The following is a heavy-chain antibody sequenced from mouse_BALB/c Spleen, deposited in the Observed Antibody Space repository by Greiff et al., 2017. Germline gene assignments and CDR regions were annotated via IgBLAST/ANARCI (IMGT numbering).Heavy chain of an antibody. CDR2: IDPENGDT. CDR1: GFNIKDYY. Sequence: VQLQQSGAELVRSGASVKLSCTASGFNIKDYYMHWVKQRPEQGLEWIGWIDPENGDTEYAPKFQGKATMTADTSSNTAYLQLSSLTSEDTAVYYCNAYGNYAYAMDYWGQGTSVTVSS. J-gene: IGHJ4*01. V-gene: IGHV14-4*02. D-gene: IGHD2-10*02. CDR3: NAYGNYAYAMDY.